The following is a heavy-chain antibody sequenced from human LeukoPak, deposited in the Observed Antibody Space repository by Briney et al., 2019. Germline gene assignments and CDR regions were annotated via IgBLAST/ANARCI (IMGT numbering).Heavy chain of an antibody. D-gene: IGHD1-1*01. CDR2: VFYTGST. CDR1: GASLNNYY. Sequence: SETLSLTCTVSGASLNNYYWGWARQPPGEGLEWIGWVFYTGSTTYNPSLKNRVTISVDTSKNYFSLKLNSVTAADTAVYYCAKLQHPAFFDYWGQGTLVTVSS. CDR3: AKLQHPAFFDY. J-gene: IGHJ4*02. V-gene: IGHV4-59*08.